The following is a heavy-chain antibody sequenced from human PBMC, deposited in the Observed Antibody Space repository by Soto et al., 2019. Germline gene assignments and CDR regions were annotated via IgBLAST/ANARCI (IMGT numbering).Heavy chain of an antibody. J-gene: IGHJ6*02. D-gene: IGHD2-2*01. CDR2: IYYSGST. CDR1: GGSISSYY. Sequence: SETLSLTCTVSGGSISSYYWSWIRQPPGKGLEWIGYIYYSGSTNYNPSLKSRVTISVDTSKNQFSLKLSSVTAADTAVYYCARDGGCSSTSCYLSHYYYGMDVWGQGTTVTVSS. V-gene: IGHV4-59*01. CDR3: ARDGGCSSTSCYLSHYYYGMDV.